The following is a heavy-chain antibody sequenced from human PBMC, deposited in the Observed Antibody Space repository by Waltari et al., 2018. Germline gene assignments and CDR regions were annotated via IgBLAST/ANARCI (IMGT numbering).Heavy chain of an antibody. D-gene: IGHD3-10*01. V-gene: IGHV4-34*01. CDR2: INHSGST. CDR3: ARHRRGSGSYYPH. J-gene: IGHJ4*02. CDR1: SGSFSGYY. Sequence: QVQLQQWGAGLLKPSETLSLTCAVYSGSFSGYYWSWIRQPPGKGLEWIGEINHSGSTNYNPSLKSRVTISVDTSKNQFSLKLSSVTAADTAVYYCARHRRGSGSYYPHWGQGTLVTVSS.